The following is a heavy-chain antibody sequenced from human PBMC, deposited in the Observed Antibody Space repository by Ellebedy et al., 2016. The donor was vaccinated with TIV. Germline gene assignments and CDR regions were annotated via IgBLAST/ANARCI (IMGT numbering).Heavy chain of an antibody. D-gene: IGHD2/OR15-2a*01. V-gene: IGHV1-46*04. Sequence: ASVKVSCKASGYTFTKYYFHWIRQAPGQGLEWMGVLDPRLGSTVYAEKLQGRISMTRDTSTRTVYLELRSLRSDDTAVYYCATISGSPRGYWGQGTLVTVSS. J-gene: IGHJ4*02. CDR3: ATISGSPRGY. CDR2: LDPRLGST. CDR1: GYTFTKYY.